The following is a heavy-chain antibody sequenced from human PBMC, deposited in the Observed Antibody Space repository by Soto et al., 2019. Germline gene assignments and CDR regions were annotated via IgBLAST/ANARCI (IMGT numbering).Heavy chain of an antibody. CDR3: ARCGPGIAVTIDAFDI. Sequence: EVQLVESGGGLVQPGGSLRLSCAAPGFTVSSNYMSWVRQAPGKGLEWVSVIYSGGSTYYADSVKGRFTISRDNSKNTLYLQMNSLRAEDTAVYYCARCGPGIAVTIDAFDIWGQGTMVTVSS. V-gene: IGHV3-66*01. J-gene: IGHJ3*02. D-gene: IGHD6-19*01. CDR2: IYSGGST. CDR1: GFTVSSNY.